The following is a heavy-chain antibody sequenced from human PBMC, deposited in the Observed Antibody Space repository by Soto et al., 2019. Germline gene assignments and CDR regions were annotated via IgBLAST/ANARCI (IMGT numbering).Heavy chain of an antibody. CDR1: GGSISSYY. CDR2: IYHSGST. J-gene: IGHJ4*02. CDR3: ARGRSVLVATPVY. D-gene: IGHD5-12*01. V-gene: IGHV4-59*01. Sequence: ASETLSLTCTVSGGSISSYYWSRIRQPPGKGLEWIGYIYHSGSTNYNPSLKSRVTISVDTSKNQFSLKLSSVTAADTAVYYCARGRSVLVATPVYWGQGTLVTVSS.